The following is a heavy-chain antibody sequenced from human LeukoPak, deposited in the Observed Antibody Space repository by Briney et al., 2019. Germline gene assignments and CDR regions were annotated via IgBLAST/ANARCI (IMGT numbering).Heavy chain of an antibody. D-gene: IGHD5-18*01. J-gene: IGHJ4*02. CDR3: TRGSSKDTAMVTSLDY. V-gene: IGHV3-49*04. CDR2: IRSKAYGGTT. CDR1: GFTFGGYA. Sequence: PGGSLRLSCTASGFTFGGYAMSWVRQAPGKGLEWVGFIRSKAYGGTTEYAASVKGRFTISRDDSKSIAYLQMNSLKTEDTAVYYCTRGSSKDTAMVTSLDYWGQGTLVTVSS.